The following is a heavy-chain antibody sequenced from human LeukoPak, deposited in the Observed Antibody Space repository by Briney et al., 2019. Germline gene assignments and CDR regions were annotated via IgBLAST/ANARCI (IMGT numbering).Heavy chain of an antibody. J-gene: IGHJ6*03. CDR1: GFTFSSYW. D-gene: IGHD4-17*01. CDR2: IKQDGCEK. Sequence: GGSLRLSCAASGFTFSSYWMSWVRQAPGKGLEWVANIKQDGCEKYYVGSVKGRFTISRDNAKNSLYLQMNSLRAEDTAVYYCARDNGDRPYYYYYMDVWGKGTTVTVSS. V-gene: IGHV3-7*01. CDR3: ARDNGDRPYYYYYMDV.